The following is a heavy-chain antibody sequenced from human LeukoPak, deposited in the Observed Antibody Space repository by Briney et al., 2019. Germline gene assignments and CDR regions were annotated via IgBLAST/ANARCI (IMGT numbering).Heavy chain of an antibody. CDR3: ARDRESSSWFDY. Sequence: GGSLRLSCAASGFTFSSYSMNWVRQAPGKGLEWVSSISSSGSYIYYADSVKGRFTIARYKDKDSLYLQRQSLRAEDTDLYDCARDRESSSWFDYWGQGTLVTVSS. D-gene: IGHD6-13*01. CDR1: GFTFSSYS. J-gene: IGHJ4*02. CDR2: ISSSGSYI. V-gene: IGHV3-21*01.